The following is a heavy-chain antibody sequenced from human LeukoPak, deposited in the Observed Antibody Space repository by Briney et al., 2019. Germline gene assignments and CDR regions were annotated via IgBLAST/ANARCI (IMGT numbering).Heavy chain of an antibody. V-gene: IGHV4-34*01. J-gene: IGHJ4*02. CDR1: GGSFSGYY. CDR3: ARGPIYSGSYPFDY. Sequence: SETLSLTCAVYGGSFSGYYWSWIRQPPGKGLEWIGEINHSGSTNYNPSLKGRVTISVDTSKNQFSLKLSSVTAADTAVYYCARGPIYSGSYPFDYWGQGTLVTVSS. D-gene: IGHD1-26*01. CDR2: INHSGST.